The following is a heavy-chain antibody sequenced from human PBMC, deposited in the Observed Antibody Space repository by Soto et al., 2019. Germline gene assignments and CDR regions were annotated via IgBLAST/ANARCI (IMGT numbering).Heavy chain of an antibody. D-gene: IGHD5-18*01. CDR2: FNPTGDTA. CDR1: GYTLTSHY. V-gene: IGHV1-46*01. J-gene: IGHJ6*02. CDR3: ARGGRIVDTGIGYYYYHAMDV. Sequence: SVKVTCKASGYTLTSHYIHWVRQAPGQGLEWIGIFNPTGDTASYAQKLQGRVTMTRDTSTGTAYMELGSLRSEDTAVYYCARGGRIVDTGIGYYYYHAMDVWGQGTTVTVSS.